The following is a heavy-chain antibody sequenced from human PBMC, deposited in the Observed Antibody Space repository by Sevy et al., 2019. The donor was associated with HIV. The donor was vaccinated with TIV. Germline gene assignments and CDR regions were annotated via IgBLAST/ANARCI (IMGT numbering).Heavy chain of an antibody. J-gene: IGHJ4*02. CDR1: GFSFSNYA. V-gene: IGHV3-30*04. Sequence: GGSLRLSCTASGFSFSNYAMYWVRQAPGDGLEWVAVISTDGNIKDYADSVKGRFTISRDNFKNTLYLQMNSLRAEDSAVYYCASHYYDSTGYYYPLDYWGLRTLVTVSS. CDR2: ISTDGNIK. D-gene: IGHD3-22*01. CDR3: ASHYYDSTGYYYPLDY.